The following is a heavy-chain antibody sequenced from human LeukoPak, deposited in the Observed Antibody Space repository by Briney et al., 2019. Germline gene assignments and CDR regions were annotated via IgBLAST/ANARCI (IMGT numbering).Heavy chain of an antibody. CDR1: GFTFSNYA. CDR3: AKGGPQFFDY. CDR2: ISGSGGTT. D-gene: IGHD3-16*01. V-gene: IGHV3-23*01. Sequence: GGSLRLSCVASGFTFSNYATTWVRQAPGKGLEWVSTISGSGGTTNYADSVKGRFTIPRDSSKSTLYLQMNSLRAEDTAVYFCAKGGPQFFDYWGQGSLVTVSS. J-gene: IGHJ4*02.